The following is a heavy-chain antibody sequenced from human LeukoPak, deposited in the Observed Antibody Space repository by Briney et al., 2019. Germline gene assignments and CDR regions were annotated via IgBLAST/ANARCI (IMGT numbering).Heavy chain of an antibody. CDR3: AREQWFGELTGFSPLFWLDY. CDR1: GFTFSSYS. J-gene: IGHJ4*02. V-gene: IGHV3-21*01. CDR2: ISSSSSYI. Sequence: PGGSLRLSCAASGFTFSSYSMNWVRQAPGKGLEWVSSISSSSSYIYYADSVKGRFTISRDNAKNSLYLQMNSLRAEDTAVCYCAREQWFGELTGFSPLFWLDYWGQGTLVTVSS. D-gene: IGHD3-10*01.